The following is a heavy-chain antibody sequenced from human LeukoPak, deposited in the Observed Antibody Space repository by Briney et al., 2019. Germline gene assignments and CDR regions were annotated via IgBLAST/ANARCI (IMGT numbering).Heavy chain of an antibody. V-gene: IGHV4-4*07. CDR2: IYTSGST. D-gene: IGHD6-19*01. CDR3: ARDRKEWLAYSYYYYMDV. J-gene: IGHJ6*03. Sequence: PSETLSLTCAVYGGSFSGYYWSWIRQPAGKGLDWIGRIYTSGSTNYNPSPKSRVTMSVDTSKNQFSLKLSSVTAADTAVYYCARDRKEWLAYSYYYYMDVWGKGTTVTVSS. CDR1: GGSFSGYY.